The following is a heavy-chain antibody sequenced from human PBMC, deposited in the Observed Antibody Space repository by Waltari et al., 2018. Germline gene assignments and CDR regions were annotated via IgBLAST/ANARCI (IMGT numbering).Heavy chain of an antibody. D-gene: IGHD3-3*01. Sequence: QVQLVQSGAEVKKPGASVKVTCKASGYTFTGYYMHWVRQAPGQGLEWMGRINPNSGGTNYAQKFQGSVTMTRDTSISTAYMELSRLRSDDTAVYYCARDEFLEWFDFDYWGQGTLVTVSS. J-gene: IGHJ4*02. CDR2: INPNSGGT. CDR1: GYTFTGYY. CDR3: ARDEFLEWFDFDY. V-gene: IGHV1-2*06.